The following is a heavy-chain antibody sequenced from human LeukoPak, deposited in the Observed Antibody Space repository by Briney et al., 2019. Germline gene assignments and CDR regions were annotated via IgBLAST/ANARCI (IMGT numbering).Heavy chain of an antibody. J-gene: IGHJ4*02. Sequence: GASVKVSCKASGGTFSSYAMSWVRQAPGKGLEWVSAFSGSGGSTYYADSVKGRFTVSRDNSKNTLYLQMNSLRAEDTAVYYCAKSSPPPLRYWGQGTLVTVSS. CDR1: GGTFSSYA. CDR3: AKSSPPPLRY. V-gene: IGHV3-23*01. CDR2: FSGSGGST.